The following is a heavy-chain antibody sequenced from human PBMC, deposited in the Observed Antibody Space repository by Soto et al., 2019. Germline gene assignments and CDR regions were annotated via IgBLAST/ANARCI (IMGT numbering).Heavy chain of an antibody. CDR3: AGWLNVILTDYAHRDGLAV. V-gene: IGHV4-4*08. Sequence: SETLSLTCTVSGGSISSYYWSWIRQTPGKELKWIGSFYSSGNTYYNPSLGSRVTISVDTSKNQFSLKLSSVTAADTAVYYCAGWLNVILTDYAHRDGLAVWAQGTSVPVSS. D-gene: IGHD3-9*01. CDR2: FYSSGNT. CDR1: GGSISSYY. J-gene: IGHJ6*02.